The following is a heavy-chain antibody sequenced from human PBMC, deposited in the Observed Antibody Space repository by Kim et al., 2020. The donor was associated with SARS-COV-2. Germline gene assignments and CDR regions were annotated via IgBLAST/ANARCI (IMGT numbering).Heavy chain of an antibody. CDR3: AREPAAADYYYYGMDV. CDR1: GFTFSSYW. V-gene: IGHV3-74*01. J-gene: IGHJ6*02. CDR2: INSDGSST. Sequence: GGSLRLSCAASGFTFSSYWMHWVRQAPGKGLVWVSRINSDGSSTSYADSVKGRFTISRDNAKNTLYLQMNSLRAEDTAVYYCAREPAAADYYYYGMDVWGQGTTVTVSS. D-gene: IGHD6-13*01.